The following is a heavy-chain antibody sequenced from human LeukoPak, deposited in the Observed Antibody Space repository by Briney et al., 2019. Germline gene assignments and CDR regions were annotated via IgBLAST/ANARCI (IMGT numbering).Heavy chain of an antibody. J-gene: IGHJ4*02. CDR1: GFTFDDYA. CDR2: ISWNSGSI. CDR3: VKVTAAGFVDH. D-gene: IGHD6-13*01. Sequence: GGSLRLSCAASGFTFDDYAMHWVRQAPGKGLEWVSGISWNSGSIGYADSVKGRFTISRDNAKNSLYLQMNSLRAEDTALYYCVKVTAAGFVDHWGQGTLVTVSS. V-gene: IGHV3-9*01.